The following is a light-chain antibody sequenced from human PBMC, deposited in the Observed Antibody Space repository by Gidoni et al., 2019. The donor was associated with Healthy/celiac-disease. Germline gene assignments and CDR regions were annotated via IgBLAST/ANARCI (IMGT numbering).Light chain of an antibody. CDR3: QQYNSYPWT. J-gene: IGKJ1*01. V-gene: IGKV1-5*03. Sequence: DIQQTQSPSTLSASVGASVTLPCLSSQSISSWLAWYQQKPGKAPKLLIYKASSLESGVPSRFSGSGSGTDFTLTISSLQPDDFATYYCQQYNSYPWTFGQGTKVEIK. CDR2: KAS. CDR1: QSISSW.